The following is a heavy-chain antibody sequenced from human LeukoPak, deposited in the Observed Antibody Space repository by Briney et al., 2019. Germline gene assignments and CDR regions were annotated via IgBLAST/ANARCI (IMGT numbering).Heavy chain of an antibody. CDR3: AAYYDSSGSFYY. D-gene: IGHD3-22*01. V-gene: IGHV4-34*01. J-gene: IGHJ4*02. Sequence: SETLSLTCAVSGGSFSGYYRSWIRQPPGKGLEWIGEINHSGSTNYNPSLKSRVTISVDTSKNQFSLKLSSVTAADTAVYYCAAYYDSSGSFYYWGKGTLVTVSS. CDR1: GGSFSGYY. CDR2: INHSGST.